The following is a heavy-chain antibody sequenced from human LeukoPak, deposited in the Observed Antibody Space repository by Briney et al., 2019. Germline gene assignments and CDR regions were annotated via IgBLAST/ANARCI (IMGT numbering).Heavy chain of an antibody. CDR1: GFTFSSYG. Sequence: GRSLRLSCAASGFTFSSYGMHWVRQAPGKGLEWVAVIWYDGSNKYYADSVKGRFTISRDNSKNTLYLQMNSLRAEDTAVYYCVRDASGSYPANWFDPWGQGTLVTVSS. CDR3: VRDASGSYPANWFDP. V-gene: IGHV3-33*01. J-gene: IGHJ5*02. CDR2: IWYDGSNK. D-gene: IGHD1-26*01.